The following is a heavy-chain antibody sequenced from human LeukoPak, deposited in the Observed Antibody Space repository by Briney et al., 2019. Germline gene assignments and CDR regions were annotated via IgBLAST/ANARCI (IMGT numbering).Heavy chain of an antibody. CDR1: GFTFSNAW. Sequence: GGSLRLSCAVSGFTFSNAWMSWVRQAPGKGLEWVGRIKSKTDGGTTDYAAPVKGRFTISRDDSKNTLYLQMNSLKTEDTAVYYCTRGRHPHLYYYYYGMDVWGQGTTVTVSS. V-gene: IGHV3-15*01. CDR3: TRGRHPHLYYYYYGMDV. J-gene: IGHJ6*02. CDR2: IKSKTDGGTT.